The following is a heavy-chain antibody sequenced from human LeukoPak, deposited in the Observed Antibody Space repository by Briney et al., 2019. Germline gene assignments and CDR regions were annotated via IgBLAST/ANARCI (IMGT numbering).Heavy chain of an antibody. D-gene: IGHD3-10*01. V-gene: IGHV3-23*01. CDR3: AKYRGFGESYDS. CDR1: RFTFSSYA. J-gene: IGHJ4*02. CDR2: IGGSGGGI. Sequence: QPGGSLRLSCAASRFTFSSYAMSWVRQAPGMRLEWVSTIGGSGGGIYYADSVKGRFTVSRDNSQSTLYLQMNSLRAEDTAVYYCAKYRGFGESYDSWGQGTLVTVSS.